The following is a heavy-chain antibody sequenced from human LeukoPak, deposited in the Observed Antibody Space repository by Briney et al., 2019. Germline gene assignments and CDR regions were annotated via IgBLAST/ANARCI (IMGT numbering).Heavy chain of an antibody. V-gene: IGHV4-59*12. CDR1: GGSISSYY. CDR3: ARDGSSSSPRSFDY. D-gene: IGHD6-6*01. J-gene: IGHJ4*02. Sequence: PSETLSLTCTVSGGSISSYYWSWIRQPPGMGLEWIGYIYHTGSTNYNPSLKSRVTISVDTSKNQFSLKVNSVTAADTAVYYCARDGSSSSPRSFDYWGQGTLVTVST. CDR2: IYHTGST.